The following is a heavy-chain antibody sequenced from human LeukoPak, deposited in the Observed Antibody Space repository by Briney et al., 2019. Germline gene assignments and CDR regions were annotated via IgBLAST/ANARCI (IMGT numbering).Heavy chain of an antibody. CDR3: AKAHSGSYHLDSFDY. CDR2: ISWNSGSI. D-gene: IGHD1-26*01. Sequence: GGSLRLSCAASGFTFDDYAMHWVRQAPGKGLEWVSGISWNSGSIGYADSVKGRFTISRDNAKNSLYLQMNSLRAEDMALYYCAKAHSGSYHLDSFDYWGQGTLVTVSS. CDR1: GFTFDDYA. V-gene: IGHV3-9*03. J-gene: IGHJ4*02.